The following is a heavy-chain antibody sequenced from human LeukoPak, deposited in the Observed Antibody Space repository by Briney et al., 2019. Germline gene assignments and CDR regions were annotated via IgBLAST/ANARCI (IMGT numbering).Heavy chain of an antibody. CDR3: ARSYTGYDL. D-gene: IGHD5-12*01. V-gene: IGHV3-48*01. J-gene: IGHJ4*02. CDR1: GFTFSSYS. Sequence: PGGSLRLSCVASGFTFSSYSMNWVRQAPGKGLDWISGISSDSSAIYYADSVKGRFTISRDNAKNSPYLQMNSLRAEDTAVYYCARSYTGYDLWGQGTLVTVSS. CDR2: ISSDSSAI.